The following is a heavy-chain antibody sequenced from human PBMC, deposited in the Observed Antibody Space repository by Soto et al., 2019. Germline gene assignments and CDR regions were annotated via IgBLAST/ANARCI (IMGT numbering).Heavy chain of an antibody. J-gene: IGHJ6*03. V-gene: IGHV1-18*01. CDR2: ISAYNGNT. CDR1: GYTFTSYG. D-gene: IGHD5-18*01. Sequence: GASVKVSCKASGYTFTSYGISWVRQAPGQGLEWMGWISAYNGNTNYAQKLQGRVTMTTDTSTSTAYMELRSLRSDDTAVYYCARDRYPVDTAMVTWDYHYYMAVWGKGTTVTVSS. CDR3: ARDRYPVDTAMVTWDYHYYMAV.